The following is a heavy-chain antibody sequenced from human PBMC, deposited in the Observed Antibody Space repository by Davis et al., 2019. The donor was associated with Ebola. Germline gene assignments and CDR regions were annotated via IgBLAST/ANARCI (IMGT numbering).Heavy chain of an antibody. CDR1: GFTVSTYY. Sequence: GESLKISCAASGFTVSTYYMGWVRQAPGKGLEWVSVINSGSSTYYADSVKGRFTISRDNSKNTLYLQMNSLRVEDTAVYYCAKSDVFDIWGQGTMVIVSS. J-gene: IGHJ3*02. V-gene: IGHV3-66*01. CDR2: INSGSST. CDR3: AKSDVFDI.